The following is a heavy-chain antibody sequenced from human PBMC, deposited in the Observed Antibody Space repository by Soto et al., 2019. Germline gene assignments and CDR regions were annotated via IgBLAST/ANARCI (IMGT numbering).Heavy chain of an antibody. CDR2: ISNSGRT. D-gene: IGHD3-10*01. V-gene: IGHV4-31*03. CDR3: ARADYATGSYYPDY. Sequence: QVQLQESGPGLVKASRTLSLTCTVSGGSVRRGNYYWSWIRQFPGKGLEWIGYISNSGRTHYNPSLMSRITILGDTSKNQFFLELRSVTAADTALYYCARADYATGSYYPDYWGQGTLVTVSS. J-gene: IGHJ4*02. CDR1: GGSVRRGNYY.